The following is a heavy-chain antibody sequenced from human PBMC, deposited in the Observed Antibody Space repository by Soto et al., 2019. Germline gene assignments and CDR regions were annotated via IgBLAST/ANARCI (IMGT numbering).Heavy chain of an antibody. J-gene: IGHJ4*02. V-gene: IGHV3-33*01. CDR1: GFTFSSYG. D-gene: IGHD2-15*01. CDR3: ATRGRGSSDDY. Sequence: QVLLVESGGGVVQPGRSLRLSCAASGFTFSSYGMHWVRQAPGKGLEWVAVIWYDGSNKYYADSVKGRFTISRDNSKNTLYLQMNSLRAEDTAVYYCATRGRGSSDDYWGQGTLVTVSS. CDR2: IWYDGSNK.